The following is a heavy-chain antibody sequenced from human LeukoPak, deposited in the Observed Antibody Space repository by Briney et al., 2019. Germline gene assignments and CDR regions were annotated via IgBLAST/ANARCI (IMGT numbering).Heavy chain of an antibody. Sequence: GESLRLSCAASGFTFDDYTMHWVRQAPGKGLEWVSLISWDGGSTYYADSVKGRFTISRDNSKNSLYLQMNSLRTEDTALYYCAKDNGGRTPTYYGSGSYDIWGQGTMVTVSS. D-gene: IGHD3-10*01. CDR1: GFTFDDYT. J-gene: IGHJ3*02. V-gene: IGHV3-43*01. CDR2: ISWDGGST. CDR3: AKDNGGRTPTYYGSGSYDI.